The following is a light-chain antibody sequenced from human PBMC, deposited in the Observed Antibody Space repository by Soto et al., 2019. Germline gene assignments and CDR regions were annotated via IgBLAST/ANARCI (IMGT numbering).Light chain of an antibody. V-gene: IGLV2-14*01. J-gene: IGLJ1*01. Sequence: QSALNQPASVSGSPGQSITISCTGTSSDVGGYNYVSWYQQHPGKVPKLMIYEVSNRPSGVSNRFSGSKSGNTASLTISGLQAEDEADYYCSSYSSSSTPLVFGAGTKLTVL. CDR3: SSYSSSSTPLV. CDR1: SSDVGGYNY. CDR2: EVS.